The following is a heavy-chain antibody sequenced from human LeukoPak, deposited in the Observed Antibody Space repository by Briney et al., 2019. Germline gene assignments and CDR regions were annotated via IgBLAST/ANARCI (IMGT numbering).Heavy chain of an antibody. CDR3: ARWSIGVVGAQDYYLLDV. Sequence: GGSLRLSCAASGFTFSSYSMIWVRQAPGKGLEWLSYISGSSSIINYADSVKGRFTISRDNAKNSLYLQMSSLRAEDTAVYYCARWSIGVVGAQDYYLLDVWGRGTTVTVSS. V-gene: IGHV3-48*04. CDR1: GFTFSSYS. CDR2: ISGSSSII. D-gene: IGHD2-15*01. J-gene: IGHJ6*02.